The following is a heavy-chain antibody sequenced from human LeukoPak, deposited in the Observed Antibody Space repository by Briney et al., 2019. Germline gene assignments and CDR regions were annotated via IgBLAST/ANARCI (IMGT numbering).Heavy chain of an antibody. J-gene: IGHJ3*02. CDR2: ISSSSSTI. CDR3: ARDIDYPSDAFDI. CDR1: GFTFSSYS. V-gene: IGHV3-48*02. Sequence: GGSLRLSCAASGFTFSSYSMNWVRQAPGKGLEWVSYISSSSSTIYYADSVKGRFTISRDNAKNSLYLQMNSLRDKDTAVYYCARDIDYPSDAFDIWGQGTMVTVSS. D-gene: IGHD4-11*01.